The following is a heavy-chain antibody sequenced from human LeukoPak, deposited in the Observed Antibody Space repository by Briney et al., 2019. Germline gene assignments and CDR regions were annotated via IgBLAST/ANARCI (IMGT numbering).Heavy chain of an antibody. CDR3: ARKATTGPTKAAFDI. J-gene: IGHJ3*02. V-gene: IGHV4-28*05. CDR1: GYSISSSNY. D-gene: IGHD4-17*01. Sequence: SDTLSLTCAVSGYSISSSNYWGWIRQPPGKGLEWIGHIYYSGSIYYNPSLKSRVTMSVDTSKNQFSLKLSSVTAVDTAVYYCARKATTGPTKAAFDIWGQGTMITVSS. CDR2: IYYSGSI.